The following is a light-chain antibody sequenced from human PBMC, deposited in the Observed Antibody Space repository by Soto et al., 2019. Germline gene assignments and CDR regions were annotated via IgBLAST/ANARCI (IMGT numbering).Light chain of an antibody. J-gene: IGKJ2*01. V-gene: IGKV1-33*01. CDR1: QDISNY. Sequence: DIQMTQSPSSLSASVGDRVTITCQASQDISNYLNWYQQKPGKAPKLLIYDASNLETGVPSRFSGSGSGTDFTFTISSLQPEDIATYYCQQYDNLPMYTFGQGTKLVIK. CDR2: DAS. CDR3: QQYDNLPMYT.